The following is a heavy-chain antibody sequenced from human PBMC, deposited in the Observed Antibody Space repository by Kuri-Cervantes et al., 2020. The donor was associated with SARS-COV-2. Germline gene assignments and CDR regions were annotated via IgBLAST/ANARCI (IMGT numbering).Heavy chain of an antibody. CDR2: IHYSGST. J-gene: IGHJ4*02. CDR1: GGSISGSSYY. D-gene: IGHD3-22*01. V-gene: IGHV4-39*01. Sequence: SETLSLTCTVSGGSISGSSYYWGWIRQPPGKGQEWIGSIHYSGSTYYNPSLKTRVTISVDTSKNQFSLGLSSVTAADMAVYYCARLYDSSGYYYPAFDYWGQGTLVTVSS. CDR3: ARLYDSSGYYYPAFDY.